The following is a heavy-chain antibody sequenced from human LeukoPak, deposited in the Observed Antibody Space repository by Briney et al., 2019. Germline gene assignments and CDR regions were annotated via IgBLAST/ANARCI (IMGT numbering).Heavy chain of an antibody. CDR1: GGTFSSYA. V-gene: IGHV1-69*04. Sequence: GASVKVSCKASGGTFSSYAISWVRQAPGQGLEWMGRIIPILGIANYAQKLQGRVTMTTDTSTSTAYMELRSLRSDDTAVYYCARTGRWQQLVLEKYYFDYWGQGTLVTVSS. CDR2: IIPILGIA. CDR3: ARTGRWQQLVLEKYYFDY. D-gene: IGHD6-13*01. J-gene: IGHJ4*02.